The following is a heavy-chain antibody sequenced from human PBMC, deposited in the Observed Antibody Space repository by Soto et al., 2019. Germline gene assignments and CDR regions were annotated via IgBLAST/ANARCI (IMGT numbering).Heavy chain of an antibody. CDR1: GFTFSSYG. CDR3: ANDYSVYGSSGYFGTN. D-gene: IGHD3-22*01. CDR2: ISYDGSNK. J-gene: IGHJ4*02. Sequence: GGSLRLSCAASGFTFSSYGMHWVRQAPGKGLEWVAVISYDGSNKYYADSVKGRFTISRDNSKNTLYLQMNSLRAEDTAVYYCANDYSVYGSSGYFGTNWGQGSLVTVSS. V-gene: IGHV3-30*18.